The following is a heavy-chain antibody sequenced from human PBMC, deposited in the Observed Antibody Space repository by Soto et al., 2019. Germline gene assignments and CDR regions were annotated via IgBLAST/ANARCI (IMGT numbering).Heavy chain of an antibody. Sequence: PGGSLRLSCAASGFTFSDSTMHWVRQTSGRGLEWLGRIRSKVNNLETVYAASVKGRSTISRHDSKNTAYLQMNSLKTADSAVYYCSRLITPLDYWCLGTLVTGYS. J-gene: IGHJ4*02. CDR1: GFTFSDST. V-gene: IGHV3-73*01. D-gene: IGHD3-16*01. CDR2: IRSKVNNLET. CDR3: SRLITPLDY.